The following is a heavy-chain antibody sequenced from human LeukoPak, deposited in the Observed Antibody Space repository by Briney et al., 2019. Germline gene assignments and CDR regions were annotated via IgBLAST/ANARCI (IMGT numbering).Heavy chain of an antibody. CDR1: GFTFSSYA. V-gene: IGHV3-30-3*01. Sequence: GGSLRLSCAASGFTFSSYAMHWVRQAPGKEWVAVISYDGSNEYYADSVKGRFTISRDNSKNTLYLQMNSLRAEDTAVYYCARGSRGRGIYGIGVWGQGTLVTVSS. J-gene: IGHJ4*02. CDR2: ISYDGSNE. CDR3: ARGSRGRGIYGIGV. D-gene: IGHD3-10*01.